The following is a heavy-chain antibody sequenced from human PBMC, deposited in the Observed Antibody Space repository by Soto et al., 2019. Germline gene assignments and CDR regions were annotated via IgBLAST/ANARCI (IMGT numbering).Heavy chain of an antibody. CDR1: GFTFSSYA. V-gene: IGHV3-23*01. CDR2: ISGSGGYT. J-gene: IGHJ6*02. Sequence: GGSLRLSCATSGFTFSSYAMSWVRQAPGKGLEWVSVISGSGGYTYYADSVKGRFTISRDNSKNTLYLQMNSLRAEDTAVYYCAKDGSQRKRWLQFPATFGMDVWGQGTTVTVSS. CDR3: AKDGSQRKRWLQFPATFGMDV. D-gene: IGHD5-12*01.